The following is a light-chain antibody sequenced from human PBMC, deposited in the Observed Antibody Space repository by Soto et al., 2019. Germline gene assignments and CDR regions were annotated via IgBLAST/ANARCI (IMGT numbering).Light chain of an antibody. V-gene: IGKV3-15*01. CDR1: QRVSSN. J-gene: IGKJ5*01. CDR2: DAS. Sequence: IVMTQSPATLSVSPGHRDTLSCRASQRVSSNLAWYQQKPGQTPRLLIYDASTRATGIPARFSGTGSGAELNLTNICWQSEDFAVYYCQQYNNWPLITFGQGTLLETK. CDR3: QQYNNWPLIT.